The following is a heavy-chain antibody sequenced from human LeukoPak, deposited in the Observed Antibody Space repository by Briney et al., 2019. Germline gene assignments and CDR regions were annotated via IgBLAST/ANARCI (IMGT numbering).Heavy chain of an antibody. J-gene: IGHJ4*02. Sequence: ASETLSLTCTVSGGSISTGSYYWGWIRQPPGKGLEWIGSIHYSGSAYYNPSLKSRVTISLDTSKNQFSLKLSSVTAADTAVYYCAREGSIYPGIGVCWGQGTLVTVSS. V-gene: IGHV4-39*07. CDR3: AREGSIYPGIGVC. D-gene: IGHD6-19*01. CDR1: GGSISTGSYY. CDR2: IHYSGSA.